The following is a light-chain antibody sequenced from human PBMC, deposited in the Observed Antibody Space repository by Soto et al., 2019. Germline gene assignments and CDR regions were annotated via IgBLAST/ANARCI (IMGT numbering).Light chain of an antibody. CDR1: RTNIGAGYE. J-gene: IGLJ3*02. CDR3: QSFDSSLSNSWV. CDR2: GVS. V-gene: IGLV1-40*01. Sequence: QLVLTQPPSVSGAPGQRVTISCTWGRTNIGAGYEVHGYQHLPGTAPKLLMYGVSNRPSGVPDRFSGSRSGTSASLAITGLQAEDEADYYCQSFDSSLSNSWVFGGGTKLTVL.